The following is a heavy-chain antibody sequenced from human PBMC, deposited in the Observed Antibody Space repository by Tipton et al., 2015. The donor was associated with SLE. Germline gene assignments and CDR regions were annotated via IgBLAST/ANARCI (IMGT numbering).Heavy chain of an antibody. D-gene: IGHD5-12*01. V-gene: IGHV4-31*03. J-gene: IGHJ4*02. CDR2: MYYSGST. Sequence: TLSLTCTVSGGSISSGGYYWSWIRQHPGKGLEWIGYMYYSGSTYYNPSLKSRVSISVDTSKNQFSLKLSSLTAADTAVYYCARGRRRYTAYVVPDYWGQGPQVTVSS. CDR1: GGSISSGGYY. CDR3: ARGRRRYTAYVVPDY.